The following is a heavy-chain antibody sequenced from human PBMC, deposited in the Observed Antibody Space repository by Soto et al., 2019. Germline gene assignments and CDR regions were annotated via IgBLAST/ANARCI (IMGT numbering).Heavy chain of an antibody. Sequence: ASVKVSCKVSGDRLIGLAMHWVRQAPGKGLEWKGGFDLEDGETIYAQKVQGRVTMTEDTSTDTGYMELSSPRSEGTAIYLCATVYDSRGYYYISHPLDILGEGATVTV. V-gene: IGHV1-24*01. CDR1: GDRLIGLA. CDR3: ATVYDSRGYYYISHPLDI. CDR2: FDLEDGET. D-gene: IGHD3-22*01. J-gene: IGHJ3*02.